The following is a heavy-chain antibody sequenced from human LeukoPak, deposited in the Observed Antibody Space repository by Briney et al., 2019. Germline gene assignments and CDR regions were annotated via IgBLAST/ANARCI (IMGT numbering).Heavy chain of an antibody. V-gene: IGHV3-74*01. J-gene: IGHJ6*03. CDR1: GFTFSSYL. Sequence: GGSLRLSCVASGFTFSSYLMQWVRQTPGKVLVSVSYIYNDGSSTSYADSVKGRFTISRDNAKNTLYLQMNSLRAEDTAIYYCVRDYHYYIDVWGKGTTVIVSS. CDR2: IYNDGSST. CDR3: VRDYHYYIDV.